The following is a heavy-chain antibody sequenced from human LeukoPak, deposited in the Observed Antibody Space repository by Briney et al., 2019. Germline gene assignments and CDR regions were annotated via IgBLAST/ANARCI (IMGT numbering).Heavy chain of an antibody. CDR1: GFTFSDYY. V-gene: IGHV3-11*04. CDR3: ARAGELRYMDV. D-gene: IGHD3-16*01. Sequence: GGSLRLSCAASGFTFSDYYMSWIRQAPGKGLEWVSTIKGIGPTTYYADSLKGRFTISRDNAKNSLFLQMSSLRADDTAIYYCARAGELRYMDVWGKGTAVTVSS. CDR2: IKGIGPTT. J-gene: IGHJ6*03.